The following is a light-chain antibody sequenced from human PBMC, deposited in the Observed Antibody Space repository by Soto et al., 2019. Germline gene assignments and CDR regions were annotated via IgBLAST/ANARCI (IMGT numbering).Light chain of an antibody. V-gene: IGLV2-11*01. Sequence: QSALTQPRSMSGTPGQSVTISCTGTSSDVGGYNSVSWYQQHPGKAPKLMIYDVSKRPSGVPDRFSGSKSGNTASLTISGLQAEDEADYYCCSYAGSYTVVFGGGTKLTVL. CDR3: CSYAGSYTVV. CDR1: SSDVGGYNS. CDR2: DVS. J-gene: IGLJ2*01.